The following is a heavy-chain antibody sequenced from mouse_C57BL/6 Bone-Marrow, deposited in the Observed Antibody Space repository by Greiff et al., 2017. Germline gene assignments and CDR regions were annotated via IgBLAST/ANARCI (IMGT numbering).Heavy chain of an antibody. CDR1: GFTFSSYG. J-gene: IGHJ4*01. V-gene: IGHV5-6*01. CDR2: ISSGGSYT. CDR3: ARQPVLAMDY. Sequence: EVKLVESGGDLVKPGGSLKLSCAASGFTFSSYGMSWVRQTPDKRLEWVATISSGGSYTYYPDSVKGRFTISSDNAKNTLYLQMSSLKSEDTAMYYCARQPVLAMDYWGQGTSVTVSS.